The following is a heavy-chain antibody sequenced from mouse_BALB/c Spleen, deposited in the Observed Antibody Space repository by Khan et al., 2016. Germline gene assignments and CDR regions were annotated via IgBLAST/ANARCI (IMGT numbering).Heavy chain of an antibody. J-gene: IGHJ2*01. CDR3: AIGSSGYWYYFDY. CDR1: GYSITSHYT. D-gene: IGHD3-1*01. V-gene: IGHV3-1*02. Sequence: EVQLQESGPDLVKPSQSLSLTCTVTGYSITSHYTWHWIRHFPGNKLEWMGYINYSGSTNYNPSLKSRFSITRDTSKNQFFLQLRSVTADDTATFYCAIGSSGYWYYFDYWGQGTTLTVSS. CDR2: INYSGST.